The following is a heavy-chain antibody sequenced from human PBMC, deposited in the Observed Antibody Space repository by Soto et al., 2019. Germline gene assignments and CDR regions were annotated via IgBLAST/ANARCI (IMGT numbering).Heavy chain of an antibody. CDR2: IIPIFGTA. V-gene: IGHV1-69*13. J-gene: IGHJ4*02. D-gene: IGHD6-13*01. CDR1: GGTFSSYA. Sequence: SVKVSCKASGGTFSSYASSCVRQPPGQGLDWMGGIIPIFGTANYAQKFQGRVTITADESTSTAYMELSSLRSEDTAVYYCARDSGIAAAGKMVPFDYWGQGTLVTVSS. CDR3: ARDSGIAAAGKMVPFDY.